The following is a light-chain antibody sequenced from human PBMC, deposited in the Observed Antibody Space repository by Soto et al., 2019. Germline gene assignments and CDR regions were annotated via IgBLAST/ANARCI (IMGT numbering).Light chain of an antibody. J-gene: IGKJ5*01. CDR3: QQYDIWPPLT. CDR2: GAS. V-gene: IGKV3-15*01. Sequence: DMIMTQSPATLSVSPGERVTLSCRASQSVSNNLAWYQHKPGQAPRLLIYGASTRDTGIPDRFSGSGSGTEFNITISSLQSEDFAIYSCQQYDIWPPLTFGQGTRLEIK. CDR1: QSVSNN.